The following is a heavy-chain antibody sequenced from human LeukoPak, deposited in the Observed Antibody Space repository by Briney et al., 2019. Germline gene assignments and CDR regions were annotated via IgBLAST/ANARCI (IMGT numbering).Heavy chain of an antibody. CDR2: IKQDGSEK. D-gene: IGHD1-14*01. J-gene: IGHJ5*02. V-gene: IGHV3-7*01. CDR3: AREENQFDP. CDR1: GFPFSSYW. Sequence: PGGSLRLSCAASGFPFSSYWMSWVRQAPGKGLEWVANIKQDGSEKYYVDSVKGRFTISRDNAKNSLYLQMNSLRAEDTAVYYCAREENQFDPWGQGTLVTVSS.